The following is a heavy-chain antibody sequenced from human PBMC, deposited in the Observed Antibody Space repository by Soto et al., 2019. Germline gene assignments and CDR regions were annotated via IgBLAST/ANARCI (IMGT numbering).Heavy chain of an antibody. CDR1: GYSFSTYW. J-gene: IGHJ5*02. CDR3: ARRVQQLVRGWFDP. D-gene: IGHD6-6*01. CDR2: IYPGDSDT. V-gene: IGHV5-51*01. Sequence: GESLKICRKAAGYSFSTYWIGWVGQMPGKGLEWMGFIYPGDSDTRYSPSFQGQVTISVDKSTSTTYLQWSSLKASDTAIYYCARRVQQLVRGWFDPWGQGTQVTVSS.